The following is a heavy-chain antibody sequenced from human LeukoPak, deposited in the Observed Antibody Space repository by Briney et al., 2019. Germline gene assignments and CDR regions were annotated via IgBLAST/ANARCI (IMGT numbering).Heavy chain of an antibody. Sequence: SSQTLSLTCTVSGGSISSGSYYWSWIRQPAGKGLEWIGRIYTSGSTNYNPSLKSRATISVDTSKNQFSLKLSSVTAADTAVYYCARTLYYYGSGSYYIFDYWGQGTLVTVSS. CDR2: IYTSGST. V-gene: IGHV4-61*02. CDR1: GGSISSGSYY. D-gene: IGHD3-10*01. CDR3: ARTLYYYGSGSYYIFDY. J-gene: IGHJ4*02.